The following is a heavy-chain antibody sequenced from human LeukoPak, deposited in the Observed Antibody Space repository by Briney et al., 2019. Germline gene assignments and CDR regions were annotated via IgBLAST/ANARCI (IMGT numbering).Heavy chain of an antibody. CDR2: INAGNGNT. D-gene: IGHD6-19*01. Sequence: ASVKVSCKASGYTFTSYAMHWVRQAPGQRLEWMGWINAGNGNTKYSQKFQGRVTITRDTSASTAYMELSSLRSEDTAVYYCARELYGGSGWYYFDYWGQGTLVTVSS. V-gene: IGHV1-3*01. J-gene: IGHJ4*02. CDR3: ARELYGGSGWYYFDY. CDR1: GYTFTSYA.